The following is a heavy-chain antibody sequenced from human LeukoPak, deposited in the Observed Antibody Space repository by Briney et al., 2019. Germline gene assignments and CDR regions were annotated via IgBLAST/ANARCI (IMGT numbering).Heavy chain of an antibody. CDR2: ISGSGGST. CDR1: GFTFSSYA. Sequence: PGGSLRLSCAASGFTFSSYAMSWVRQAPGKGLEWVSAISGSGGSTYYADSVKGRFTISRDNSKNTLYLQMNSLRAEDTAVYYCAKDPSKGKYDFWSGYLYFDYWGQGTLVTVSS. D-gene: IGHD3-3*01. CDR3: AKDPSKGKYDFWSGYLYFDY. V-gene: IGHV3-23*01. J-gene: IGHJ4*02.